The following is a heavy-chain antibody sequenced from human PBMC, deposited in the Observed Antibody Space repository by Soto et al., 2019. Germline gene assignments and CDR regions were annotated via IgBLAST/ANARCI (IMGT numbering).Heavy chain of an antibody. CDR3: ARAGLAPFDY. Sequence: PGGSLRLSCAVSGFPLEKYGMNWVRQAPGKGLEWVSSISFSGDYIYYADSVNGRFTISRDNAKNSLYLQMNSLRDEDTAVDYWARAGLAPFDYWGQGTLVTVSS. V-gene: IGHV3-21*01. CDR2: ISFSGDYI. D-gene: IGHD6-19*01. CDR1: GFPLEKYG. J-gene: IGHJ4*02.